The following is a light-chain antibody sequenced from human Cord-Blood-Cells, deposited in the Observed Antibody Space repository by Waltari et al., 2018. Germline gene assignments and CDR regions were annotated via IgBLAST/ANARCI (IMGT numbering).Light chain of an antibody. J-gene: IGLJ1*01. Sequence: QSALTQPTSVSGSSGQSITIPCTGPSTDVGSYNLVSWYQQHPGKAPKLMIYEGSKRPSGVSNRFSGSKSGNTASLTISGLQAEDEADYYCCSYAGSSTVFGTGTKVTVL. CDR2: EGS. V-gene: IGLV2-23*03. CDR1: STDVGSYNL. CDR3: CSYAGSSTV.